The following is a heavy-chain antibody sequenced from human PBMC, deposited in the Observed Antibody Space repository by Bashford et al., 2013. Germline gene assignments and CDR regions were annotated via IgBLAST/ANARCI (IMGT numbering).Heavy chain of an antibody. Sequence: SSETLSLTCVVSGGSISGSSYFWAGSASPREGLEWIGTMYYTGSTYYNPSLKSRVTISVDRSKNQFSLKLSSVTAADTAVYFCARHYFDSTGYHPLFDYWGQGTLVTVSS. D-gene: IGHD3-22*01. CDR2: MYYTGST. CDR3: ARHYFDSTGYHPLFDY. J-gene: IGHJ4*02. V-gene: IGHV4-39*01. CDR1: GGSISGSSYF.